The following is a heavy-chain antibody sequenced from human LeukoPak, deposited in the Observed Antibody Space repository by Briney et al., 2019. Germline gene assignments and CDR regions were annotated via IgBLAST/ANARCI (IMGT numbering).Heavy chain of an antibody. D-gene: IGHD5-24*01. Sequence: SQTLSLTCTVSGGSIRRGDYYWSWIRQPPGKGLEWIGYIYYSGNTYYDPSLKSRVTVSVDTSKKQFSLEMSSVTAADAAVYYCARATITMAVGVPADAFDIWGQGTVVTVSS. J-gene: IGHJ3*02. CDR3: ARATITMAVGVPADAFDI. CDR2: IYYSGNT. V-gene: IGHV4-30-4*08. CDR1: GGSIRRGDYY.